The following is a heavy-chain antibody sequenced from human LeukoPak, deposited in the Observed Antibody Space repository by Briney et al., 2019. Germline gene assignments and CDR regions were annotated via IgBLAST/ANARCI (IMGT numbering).Heavy chain of an antibody. D-gene: IGHD6-19*01. CDR1: GFTVSSNY. CDR2: INHSGST. V-gene: IGHV4-34*08. Sequence: GSLRLSCAASGFTVSSNYLSWVRQPPGKGLEWIGEINHSGSTNYNPSLKSRVTISVDTSKNQFSLKLSSVTAADTAVYYCAGHRSGWSEGPFDYWGQGTLVTVSS. CDR3: AGHRSGWSEGPFDY. J-gene: IGHJ4*02.